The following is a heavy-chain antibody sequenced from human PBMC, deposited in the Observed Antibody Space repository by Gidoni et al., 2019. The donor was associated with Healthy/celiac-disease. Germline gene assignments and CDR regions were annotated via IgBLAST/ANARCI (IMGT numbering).Heavy chain of an antibody. CDR1: GYTFTSYA. CDR3: ARDRMEWLFPFDAFDI. CDR2: INAGNGNT. V-gene: IGHV1-3*01. Sequence: QVQLVQSGAEVKKPGASVKVSCKASGYTFTSYAMHWVRQAPGQRLEWMGWINAGNGNTKYSQKFQGRVTITRDTSASTAYMELSSLRSEDTAVYYCARDRMEWLFPFDAFDIWGQGTMVTVSS. D-gene: IGHD3-3*01. J-gene: IGHJ3*02.